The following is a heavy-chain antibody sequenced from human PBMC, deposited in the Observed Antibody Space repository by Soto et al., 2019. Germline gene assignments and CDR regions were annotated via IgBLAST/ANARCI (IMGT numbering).Heavy chain of an antibody. V-gene: IGHV3-15*01. Sequence: GGSLRLSCAASGFTFSNAWMSWVRQAPGKGLEWVGRIKSKTDGGTTDYAAPVKGRFTISRDDSKNTLYLQMNSLKTEDTAVYYCTTADDGYYYDSSGYPSYYFDYWGQGTLVTVSS. CDR2: IKSKTDGGTT. CDR3: TTADDGYYYDSSGYPSYYFDY. J-gene: IGHJ4*02. CDR1: GFTFSNAW. D-gene: IGHD3-22*01.